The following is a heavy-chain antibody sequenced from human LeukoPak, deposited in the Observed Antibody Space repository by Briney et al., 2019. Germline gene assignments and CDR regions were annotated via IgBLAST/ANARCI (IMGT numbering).Heavy chain of an antibody. V-gene: IGHV3-23*01. CDR3: AKVRGWTGGDYFDY. Sequence: PGGPLRLSCAASGFIFSSYAMSWVRQAPGKGLEWVSAISGSGGSTYYADSVKGRFTISRDNSKNTLYLQMNSLRAEDTAVYYCAKVRGWTGGDYFDYWGQGTLVTVSS. CDR1: GFIFSSYA. D-gene: IGHD6-19*01. CDR2: ISGSGGST. J-gene: IGHJ4*02.